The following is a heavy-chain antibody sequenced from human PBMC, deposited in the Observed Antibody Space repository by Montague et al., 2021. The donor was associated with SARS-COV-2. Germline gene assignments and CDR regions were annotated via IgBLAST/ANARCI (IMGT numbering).Heavy chain of an antibody. V-gene: IGHV4-39*01. CDR1: GGSVSSSSYY. J-gene: IGHJ3*02. CDR2: IYYTGST. CDR3: ARHITGSGNAFDI. D-gene: IGHD3-10*01. Sequence: SESLSLTCTVSGGSVSSSSYYWGWIRQPPGEGLEWIGSIYYTGSTYYNPSLKSRVTISVDTSKNQFSLKLSSVTAADTAVYYCARHITGSGNAFDIWGQGTMVTVSS.